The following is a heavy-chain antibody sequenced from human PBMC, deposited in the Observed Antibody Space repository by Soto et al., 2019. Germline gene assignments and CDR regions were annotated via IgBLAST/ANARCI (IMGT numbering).Heavy chain of an antibody. CDR2: INHSGST. D-gene: IGHD4-17*01. Sequence: PSETLSLTCAVYGGSFSGYYWSWIRQPPGKGLEWIGEINHSGSTNYNPSLKSRVTISVDTSKNQFSLKLSSVTAADTAVYYCARQVGGDLYYFDHWGQGTLVTVSS. V-gene: IGHV4-34*01. CDR3: ARQVGGDLYYFDH. CDR1: GGSFSGYY. J-gene: IGHJ4*02.